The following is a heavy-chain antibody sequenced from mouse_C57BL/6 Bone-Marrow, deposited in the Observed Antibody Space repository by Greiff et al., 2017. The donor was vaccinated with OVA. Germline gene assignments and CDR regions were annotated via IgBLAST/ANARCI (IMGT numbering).Heavy chain of an antibody. CDR1: GFTFSDFY. CDR2: SRNKANDYTT. J-gene: IGHJ1*03. D-gene: IGHD2-1*01. CDR3: ARDAYGNYVRYWYFDV. V-gene: IGHV7-1*01. Sequence: EVQLVESGGGLVQSGRSLRLSCATSGFTFSDFYMEWVRQAPGKGLEWIAASRNKANDYTTEYSASVKGRFIVSRDTSQSILYLQMNALRAEDTAIYYCARDAYGNYVRYWYFDVWGTGTTVTVSS.